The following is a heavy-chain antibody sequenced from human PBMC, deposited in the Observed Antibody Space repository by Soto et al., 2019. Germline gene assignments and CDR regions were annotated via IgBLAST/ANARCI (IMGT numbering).Heavy chain of an antibody. V-gene: IGHV1-18*01. J-gene: IGHJ3*02. CDR1: GYKFTSYG. D-gene: IGHD2-15*01. Sequence: QAQLVQSGPEVKKPGASVSISCKASGYKFTSYGFIWVRQAPGHGLEWVGWISPYNGRTEYAQKSRXTXTXXRDTSTSTAYMDLSSLRSDDTAVYYCARDRYGGNCCDAFDIWGQGTMVTVSS. CDR3: ARDRYGGNCCDAFDI. CDR2: ISPYNGRT.